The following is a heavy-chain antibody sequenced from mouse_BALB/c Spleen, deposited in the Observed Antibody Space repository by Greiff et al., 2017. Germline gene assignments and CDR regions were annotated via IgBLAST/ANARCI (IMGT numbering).Heavy chain of an antibody. CDR2: IDPENGDT. D-gene: IGHD2-10*01. Sequence: VQLQQSGAELVRSGASVKLSCTASGFNFKDYNMHWVKQRTEKGLEWIGWIDPENGDTDYDPKFQGKATMTADTSSNTAYLQLSSLTSEDTAVYYCDWAYSYSDYYAMDYWGQGTSVTVSS. V-gene: IGHV14-4*02. CDR1: GFNFKDYN. J-gene: IGHJ4*01. CDR3: DWAYSYSDYYAMDY.